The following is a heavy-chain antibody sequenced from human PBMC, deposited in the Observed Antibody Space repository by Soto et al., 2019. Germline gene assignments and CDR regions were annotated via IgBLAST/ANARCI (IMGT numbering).Heavy chain of an antibody. J-gene: IGHJ4*02. V-gene: IGHV4-34*01. D-gene: IGHD3-16*02. Sequence: SSETLSLTCAVYGGSFSGYYWSWIRQPPGKGLEWIGEINHSGSTNYNPSLKSRVTISVDTSKNQFSLKLSSVTAADTAVYYCARGMITFGGVIVTGPYFDYWGQGTLVTVSS. CDR2: INHSGST. CDR1: GGSFSGYY. CDR3: ARGMITFGGVIVTGPYFDY.